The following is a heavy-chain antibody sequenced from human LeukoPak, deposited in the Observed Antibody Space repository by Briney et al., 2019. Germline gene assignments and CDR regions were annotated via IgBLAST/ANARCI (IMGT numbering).Heavy chain of an antibody. J-gene: IGHJ4*02. D-gene: IGHD6-19*01. V-gene: IGHV3-30-3*01. Sequence: GGSLRLSCAASGFTFTTHGMHWVRQAPGKGLEWVAVTSFDGSNKYYVDSVKGRFTISRDNSKNTLYLQMNSPRVEDTAVYYCARDPASSGWGLFDYWGQGTLVTVSS. CDR1: GFTFTTHG. CDR3: ARDPASSGWGLFDY. CDR2: TSFDGSNK.